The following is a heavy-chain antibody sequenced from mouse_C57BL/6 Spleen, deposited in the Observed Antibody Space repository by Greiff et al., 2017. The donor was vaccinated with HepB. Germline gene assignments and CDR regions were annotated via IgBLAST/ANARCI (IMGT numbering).Heavy chain of an antibody. J-gene: IGHJ4*01. CDR2: ISSGSSTI. CDR1: GFTFSDYG. V-gene: IGHV5-17*01. Sequence: EVQGVESGGGLVKPGGSLKLSCAASGFTFSDYGMHWVRQAPEKGLEWVAYISSGSSTIYYADTVEGRFTISRDNAKNTLFLQMTSLRSEDTAMYYCASPRYYGYAMDYWGQGTSVTVSS. D-gene: IGHD1-1*01. CDR3: ASPRYYGYAMDY.